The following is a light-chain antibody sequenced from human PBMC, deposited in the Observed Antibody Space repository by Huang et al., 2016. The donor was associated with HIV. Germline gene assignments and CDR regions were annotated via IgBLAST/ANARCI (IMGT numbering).Light chain of an antibody. V-gene: IGKV1-9*01. J-gene: IGKJ4*01. CDR3: QQINAYPLT. CDR2: DAS. Sequence: DIQLTQSPSSLSASVGDRVTITCRASQGIRSYLAWYQQKSGKAPKLLIYDASSLQSGVPSRFSGSGSGTDFTLTISSLQPEDFATYYCQQINAYPLTFGGGTKVEIK. CDR1: QGIRSY.